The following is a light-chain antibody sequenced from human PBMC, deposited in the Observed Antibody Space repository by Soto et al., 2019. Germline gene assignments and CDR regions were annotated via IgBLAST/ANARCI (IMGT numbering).Light chain of an antibody. CDR3: QQYGSSPIT. Sequence: EIVLTQSPGTLSLSPGERATLSCRASQSVSSSWLAWYQQKPGQAPRLLIYDASGRATGSPDRFSGSGSGTDFTLTINRLEPEDFAVYYCQQYGSSPITFGQGTRLEIK. CDR2: DAS. J-gene: IGKJ5*01. V-gene: IGKV3-20*01. CDR1: QSVSSSW.